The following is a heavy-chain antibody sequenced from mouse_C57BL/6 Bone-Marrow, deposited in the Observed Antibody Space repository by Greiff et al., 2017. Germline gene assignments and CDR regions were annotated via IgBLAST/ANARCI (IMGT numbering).Heavy chain of an antibody. CDR1: GYTFTSYW. V-gene: IGHV1-53*01. J-gene: IGHJ3*01. D-gene: IGHD2-4*01. CDR3: ARGCYDYDEAWFAY. CDR2: INPSNGGT. Sequence: QVQLQQPGTELVKPGASVKLSCKASGYTFTSYWMHWVKQRPGPGLEWIGNINPSNGGTNYNEKFKSKATLTVDKSSSTAYMQLSSLTSEDSAVYYCARGCYDYDEAWFAYWGQGTLVTVSA.